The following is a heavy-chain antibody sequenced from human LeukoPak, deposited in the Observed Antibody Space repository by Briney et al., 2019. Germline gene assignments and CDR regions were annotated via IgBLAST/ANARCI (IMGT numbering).Heavy chain of an antibody. CDR2: ISAYNGNT. CDR3: ARGSGYDWRGSLDY. J-gene: IGHJ4*02. D-gene: IGHD5-12*01. Sequence: ASVKVSCKASGYTFTSYGISWVRQAPGQGLEWMGWISAYNGNTNYARKLQGRVTMTTDTSTSTAYMELRSLRSDDTAVYYCARGSGYDWRGSLDYWGQGTLVTVSS. CDR1: GYTFTSYG. V-gene: IGHV1-18*04.